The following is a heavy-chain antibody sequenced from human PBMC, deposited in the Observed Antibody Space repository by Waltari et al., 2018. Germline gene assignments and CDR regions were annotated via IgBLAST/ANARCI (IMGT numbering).Heavy chain of an antibody. J-gene: IGHJ4*02. D-gene: IGHD6-19*01. Sequence: QVQLVQSGAEVKKPGSLVTVSCKASGGTFSSYAISWVRQAPGQGLEWMGGIIPIFGTANYAQKFQGRVTITTDESTSTAYMELSSLRSEDTAVYYCASSGYSSGFPGYWGQGTLVTVSS. CDR2: IIPIFGTA. CDR1: GGTFSSYA. V-gene: IGHV1-69*05. CDR3: ASSGYSSGFPGY.